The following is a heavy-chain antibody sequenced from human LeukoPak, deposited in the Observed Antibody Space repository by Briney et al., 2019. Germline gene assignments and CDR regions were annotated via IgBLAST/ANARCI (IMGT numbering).Heavy chain of an antibody. CDR3: ARGVVPAAMRYWYFDL. J-gene: IGHJ2*01. CDR2: ISGSGGST. CDR1: GFTFSSYA. D-gene: IGHD2-2*01. V-gene: IGHV3-23*01. Sequence: GGSLRLSCAASGFTFSSYAMSWVRQAPGKGLEWVSAISGSGGSTYYADSVKGRFTISRDNSKNTLYLQMNSLGAEDTAVYYCARGVVPAAMRYWYFDLWGRGTLVTVSS.